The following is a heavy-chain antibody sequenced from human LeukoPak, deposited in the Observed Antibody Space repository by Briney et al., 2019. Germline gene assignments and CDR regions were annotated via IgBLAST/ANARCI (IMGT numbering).Heavy chain of an antibody. CDR3: ARAEAAALLFYYYYYMDV. J-gene: IGHJ6*03. CDR2: IIPIFGTA. D-gene: IGHD6-13*01. Sequence: ASVKVSCKASGGTFSSYAISWVRQAPGQGLEWMGGIIPIFGTANYAQNFEGRVTITADESTSTAYMELSSLRSEDTAVYYCARAEAAALLFYYYYYMDVWGKGTTVTVSS. CDR1: GGTFSSYA. V-gene: IGHV1-69*13.